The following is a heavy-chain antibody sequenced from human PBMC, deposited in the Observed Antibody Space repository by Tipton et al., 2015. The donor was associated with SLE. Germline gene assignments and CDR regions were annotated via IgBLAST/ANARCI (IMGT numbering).Heavy chain of an antibody. V-gene: IGHV4-59*08. J-gene: IGHJ3*01. CDR2: IDQFGSA. CDR3: ARHGYDFWSGYYHHVFDV. D-gene: IGHD3-3*01. Sequence: TLSLTCIVPGGSITGYYWSWIRQPPGKRLEWIGYIDQFGSANYNPSLQNRVTISVGRSKTQFSLKLRSVSAADSAMYYCARHGYDFWSGYYHHVFDVWGQGTMLTVSS. CDR1: GGSITGYY.